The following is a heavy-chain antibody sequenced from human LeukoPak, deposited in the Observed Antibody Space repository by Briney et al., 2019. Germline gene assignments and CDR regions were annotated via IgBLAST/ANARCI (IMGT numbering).Heavy chain of an antibody. CDR2: ISGNGVTI. CDR3: AKGGRGEYVGDYYFDY. CDR1: GFSFDGYA. Sequence: GGSLRLSCTASGFSFDGYAMYWVRQAPGKGLEWVSTISGNGVTILYADSVKGRFTISRDNAKNSLYLQMNSLRTEDTALYYCAKGGRGEYVGDYYFDYWGQGILVTVSS. J-gene: IGHJ4*02. D-gene: IGHD3-16*01. V-gene: IGHV3-9*01.